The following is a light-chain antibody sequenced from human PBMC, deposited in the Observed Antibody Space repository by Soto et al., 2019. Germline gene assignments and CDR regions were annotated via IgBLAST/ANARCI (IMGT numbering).Light chain of an antibody. J-gene: IGKJ1*01. CDR3: QQYENYWT. CDR1: QSISGW. CDR2: DAS. Sequence: DVQMTQSPSTLSATAGDRVTITCRASQSISGWLAWYQQKPGKAPKLLIYDASNLETGVPSRFSGSGSGTEFTLTISNLQPDDCATYYCQQYENYWTFGQGTRWIS. V-gene: IGKV1-5*01.